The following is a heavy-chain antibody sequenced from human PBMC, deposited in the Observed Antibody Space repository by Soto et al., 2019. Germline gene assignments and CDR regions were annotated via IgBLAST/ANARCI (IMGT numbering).Heavy chain of an antibody. CDR1: GFTFSTHA. V-gene: IGHV3-30-3*01. J-gene: IGHJ4*02. CDR3: ARDQTGITTTGGGRIDH. D-gene: IGHD1-20*01. Sequence: QVQLVESGGGVVQPGRSLRLSCAASGFTFSTHAMHWVHQAPGKGLECVAIVSFDGSNKYYADSVKGRFTISRDNSKNTLYLQMSGLTPDDTAVYYCARDQTGITTTGGGRIDHWGQGTLVTGSS. CDR2: VSFDGSNK.